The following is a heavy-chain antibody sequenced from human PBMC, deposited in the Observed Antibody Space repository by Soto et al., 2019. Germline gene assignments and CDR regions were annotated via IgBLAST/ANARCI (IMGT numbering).Heavy chain of an antibody. Sequence: PGGSLRLSCADSGFTFGSRHMAWVRQAPGKGLEWVSAISNDGDYTFYIDSVRGRFTISRDNSNNILHLQMNALRADDTATYYCAQYSRAEHLGESWGQGTLVTVSS. J-gene: IGHJ4*02. CDR3: AQYSRAEHLGES. D-gene: IGHD1-26*01. CDR2: ISNDGDYT. V-gene: IGHV3-23*01. CDR1: GFTFGSRH.